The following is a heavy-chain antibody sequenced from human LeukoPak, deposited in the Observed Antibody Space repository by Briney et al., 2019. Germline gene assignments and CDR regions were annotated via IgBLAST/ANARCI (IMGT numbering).Heavy chain of an antibody. CDR3: ASTGLLAYDAFDI. CDR2: IYYSGST. Sequence: PSETLSLTCTVSGGSISSYYWSWIRQPPGKGLEWIGYIYYSGSTNYNPSLKSRVTISVDTSKNQFSLKLSSVTAADTAVYYCASTGLLAYDAFDIWGQGTMVTVSS. D-gene: IGHD3-22*01. V-gene: IGHV4-59*08. CDR1: GGSISSYY. J-gene: IGHJ3*02.